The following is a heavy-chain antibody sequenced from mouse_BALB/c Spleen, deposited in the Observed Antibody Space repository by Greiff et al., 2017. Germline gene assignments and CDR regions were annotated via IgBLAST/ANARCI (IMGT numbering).Heavy chain of an antibody. CDR3: ARHYRYFDY. J-gene: IGHJ2*01. Sequence: EVQVVESGGGLVKPGGSLKLSCAASGFAFSSYDMSWVRQTPEKRLEWVAYISSGGGSTYYPDTVKGRFTISRDNAKNTLYLQMSSLKSEDTAMYYCARHYRYFDYWGQGTTLTVSS. CDR1: GFAFSSYD. D-gene: IGHD2-14*01. V-gene: IGHV5-12-1*01. CDR2: ISSGGGST.